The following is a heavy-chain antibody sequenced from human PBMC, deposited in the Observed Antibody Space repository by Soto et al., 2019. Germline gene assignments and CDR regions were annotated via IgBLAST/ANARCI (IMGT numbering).Heavy chain of an antibody. Sequence: ASVKVSCKASGYTFTSYDINWVRQATGQGLEWMGWMNPNSGNTGYAQKFQGRVTMTRNTSISTAYMELRSLRSEDTAVYYCARDQPLDGGYAYWGQGTLVTVSS. CDR2: MNPNSGNT. CDR1: GYTFTSYD. J-gene: IGHJ4*02. V-gene: IGHV1-8*01. D-gene: IGHD5-12*01. CDR3: ARDQPLDGGYAY.